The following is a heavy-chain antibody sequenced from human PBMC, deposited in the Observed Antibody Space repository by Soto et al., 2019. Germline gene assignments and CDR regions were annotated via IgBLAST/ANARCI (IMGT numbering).Heavy chain of an antibody. V-gene: IGHV1-46*01. D-gene: IGHD6-25*01. CDR3: ARGDGRGSSGFYYYYGMDV. CDR1: GYIFSNYY. J-gene: IGHJ6*02. Sequence: QVQLVQSGAEVKKPGASVKVSCKASGYIFSNYYMHWVRQAPRQGLEWVGIINPSGGTTSYAQKSQGRFTLTSDTSTSTFYMELSSLRSEDTAVYYCARGDGRGSSGFYYYYGMDVWGQGTTVTVSS. CDR2: INPSGGTT.